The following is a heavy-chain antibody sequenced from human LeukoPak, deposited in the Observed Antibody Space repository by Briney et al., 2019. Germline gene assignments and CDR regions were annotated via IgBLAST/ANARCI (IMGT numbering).Heavy chain of an antibody. D-gene: IGHD2-15*01. CDR2: ISSSSIYT. Sequence: GGSLRLSCAASGFIFSDYYMSWIRQAPGKGLEWLSYISSSSIYTSYADSVKGQFTISRDNAKNSLYLQLNSLRAEDTAVYYCARGSPPDYWGQGTLATVSS. J-gene: IGHJ4*02. V-gene: IGHV3-11*05. CDR1: GFIFSDYY. CDR3: ARGSPPDY.